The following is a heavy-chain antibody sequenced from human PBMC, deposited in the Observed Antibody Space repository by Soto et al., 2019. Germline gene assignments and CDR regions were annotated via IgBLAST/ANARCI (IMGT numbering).Heavy chain of an antibody. J-gene: IGHJ4*02. Sequence: SETLSFTCTVSGGSISSGGYYWSWIRQYPGKGLEWIGYIYYSGSTYYNQSLKSRVTISVDTSKNQFSLKLSSVTAADTAVYYCARSIAAAGRADYWGQGTLVTVSS. CDR2: IYYSGST. CDR3: ARSIAAAGRADY. CDR1: GGSISSGGYY. V-gene: IGHV4-31*03. D-gene: IGHD6-13*01.